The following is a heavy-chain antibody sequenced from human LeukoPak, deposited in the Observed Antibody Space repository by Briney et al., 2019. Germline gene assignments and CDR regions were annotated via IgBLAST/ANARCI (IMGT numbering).Heavy chain of an antibody. D-gene: IGHD2-8*01. CDR1: GGSFSDYY. J-gene: IGHJ3*02. Sequence: PSETLSLTCAVYGGSFSDYYWSWIRQPPGKGLEWIGEINHSGSTNYNPSLKSRVTISVDTSKNQFSLKLSSVTAADTAVYYCARERCTNGVCYTRSAFDIWGQGTMVTVSS. CDR2: INHSGST. CDR3: ARERCTNGVCYTRSAFDI. V-gene: IGHV4-34*01.